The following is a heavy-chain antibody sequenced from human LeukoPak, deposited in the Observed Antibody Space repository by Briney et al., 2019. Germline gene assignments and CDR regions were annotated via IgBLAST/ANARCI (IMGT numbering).Heavy chain of an antibody. Sequence: PGGSLRLACAGSGFTFSSYAMSWVRQAPGQGLEWVSVISDSGDYTSYADSVRGRFTISRDNSRNTLYLQMITLRPEDTAVYYCAKDTSIGKYCTNGVCSTFDYWGQGNLVTVSS. CDR2: ISDSGDYT. CDR1: GFTFSSYA. D-gene: IGHD2-8*01. CDR3: AKDTSIGKYCTNGVCSTFDY. V-gene: IGHV3-23*01. J-gene: IGHJ4*02.